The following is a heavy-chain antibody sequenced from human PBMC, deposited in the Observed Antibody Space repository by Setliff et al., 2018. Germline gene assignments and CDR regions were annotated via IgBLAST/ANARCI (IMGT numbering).Heavy chain of an antibody. CDR3: ARDRGCSSTSCPTNWFDP. D-gene: IGHD2-2*01. V-gene: IGHV3-30*14. CDR2: ISYDGKKT. CDR1: GFTFSSYT. J-gene: IGHJ5*02. Sequence: PGGSLRLSCAASGFTFSSYTMHWVRQAPGKGLEWVAMISYDGKKTYYADSVKGRFTISRDNSKNTLFLQMNSLRVDDTTVYYCARDRGCSSTSCPTNWFDPWGQGTLVTVSS.